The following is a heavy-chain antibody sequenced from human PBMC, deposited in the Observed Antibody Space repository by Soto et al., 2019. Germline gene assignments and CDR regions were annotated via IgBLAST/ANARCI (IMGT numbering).Heavy chain of an antibody. CDR2: IYYSGST. Sequence: QVQLQESGPRLVKPSGTLSLTCIVSGGSTSPYFWSWIRQLPGKGLEYIGYIYYSGSTIYHPSLESRASISIDTSKNQFFLNLRSVTAADTAVYYCARVKGSSLFYHYGLDVWGQGTTVTVSS. J-gene: IGHJ6*02. CDR3: ARVKGSSLFYHYGLDV. CDR1: GGSTSPYF. D-gene: IGHD6-6*01. V-gene: IGHV4-59*01.